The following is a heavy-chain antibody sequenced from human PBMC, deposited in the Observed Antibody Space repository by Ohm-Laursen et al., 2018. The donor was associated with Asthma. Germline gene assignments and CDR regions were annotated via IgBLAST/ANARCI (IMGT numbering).Heavy chain of an antibody. Sequence: SDTLSLTCTASGDSIKSGIYYWSWVRQRPGKGLEWIGNIHYSGSNIYNPSLESRLSISVDTSKNQFSLNLSSVTAADTALYYCARDGRLRGSFDYWGQGTLVTVSS. J-gene: IGHJ4*02. CDR3: ARDGRLRGSFDY. CDR1: GDSIKSGIYY. D-gene: IGHD3-10*01. CDR2: IHYSGSN. V-gene: IGHV4-31*03.